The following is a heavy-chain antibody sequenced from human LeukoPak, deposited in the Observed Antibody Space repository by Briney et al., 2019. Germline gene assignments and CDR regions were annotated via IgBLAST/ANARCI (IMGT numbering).Heavy chain of an antibody. D-gene: IGHD6-19*01. V-gene: IGHV1-3*01. J-gene: IGHJ4*02. Sequence: ASVKVSCKASGYTFTSYAMHWVRQAPGQRLEWMGWINAGNGNTKYSQKFQGRVTITRDTSTSTAYMELRSLRSDDTAVYYCARAFGSGWYVNDYWGQGTLVTVSS. CDR2: INAGNGNT. CDR3: ARAFGSGWYVNDY. CDR1: GYTFTSYA.